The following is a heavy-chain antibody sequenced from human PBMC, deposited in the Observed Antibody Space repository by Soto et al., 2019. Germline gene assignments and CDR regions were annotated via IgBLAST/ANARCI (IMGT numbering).Heavy chain of an antibody. CDR1: GYSFNNNA. CDR2: INTGNGNR. CDR3: ARPLRYVEGLPGGMDS. J-gene: IGHJ4*02. V-gene: IGHV1-3*04. Sequence: ASVKVSCKASGYSFNNNAIHWVRQAPGQSLEWVGWINTGNGNRRYSENFKDRVTLSRDTSANTAYMELTNLRSEDAAVYYCARPLRYVEGLPGGMDSWGQGTLVTVSS. D-gene: IGHD3-3*01.